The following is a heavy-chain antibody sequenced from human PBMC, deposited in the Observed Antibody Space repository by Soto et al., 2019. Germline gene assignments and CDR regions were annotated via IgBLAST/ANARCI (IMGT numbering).Heavy chain of an antibody. CDR2: IYYSGST. Sequence: PSETLSLTCTVSGGSISSGDYYWIWIRQPPGKGLEWIGYIYYSGSTYYNPSLKSRVTISVATSKNQFSLKLSSVTAADTAVYYCARRTSGYDWAFDYWGQGTLGNVSS. V-gene: IGHV4-30-4*01. D-gene: IGHD5-12*01. CDR3: ARRTSGYDWAFDY. CDR1: GGSISSGDYY. J-gene: IGHJ4*02.